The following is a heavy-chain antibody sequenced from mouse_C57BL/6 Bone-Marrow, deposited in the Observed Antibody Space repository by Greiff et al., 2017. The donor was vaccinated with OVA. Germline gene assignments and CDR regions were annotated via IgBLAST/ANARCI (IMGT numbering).Heavy chain of an antibody. CDR2: IYPGSGST. J-gene: IGHJ1*03. Sequence: VQLQQPGAELVKPGASVKMSCKASGYTFTSYWITWVKQRPGQGLEWIGDIYPGSGSTNYNEKFKSKATLTVDTSSSTDYMQLSSLTSEDSAVYYCARRYYGSSWYFDVWGTGTTVTVSS. CDR3: ARRYYGSSWYFDV. D-gene: IGHD1-1*01. CDR1: GYTFTSYW. V-gene: IGHV1-55*01.